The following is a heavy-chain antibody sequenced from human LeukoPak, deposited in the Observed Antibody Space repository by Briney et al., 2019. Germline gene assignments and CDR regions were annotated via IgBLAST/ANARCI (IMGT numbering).Heavy chain of an antibody. CDR3: AKLQQWLDDAFDI. V-gene: IGHV3-23*01. D-gene: IGHD6-19*01. CDR1: GFTFANYA. Sequence: GGSLRLSCAASGFTFANYAMSWVRQAPGKGLEWVSVISGGGGSTFFADSVKGRFIISRDNSKNTLYLQMNSLRAEDTAVYYCAKLQQWLDDAFDIWGQGTMVTVSS. CDR2: ISGGGGST. J-gene: IGHJ3*02.